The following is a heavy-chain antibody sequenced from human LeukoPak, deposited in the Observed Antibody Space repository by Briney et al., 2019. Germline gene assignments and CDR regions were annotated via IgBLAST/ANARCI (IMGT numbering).Heavy chain of an antibody. V-gene: IGHV3-48*02. CDR2: ISRSSDVI. Sequence: GGSLRLSCAASGFSFSYYSMNWVRQAPGKGLDWVSYISRSSDVIYYAGSVKGRFTISRDNAKNSLYLQMNSLRDEDTAVYYCARDKTSDIWGQGTMVTVSS. CDR3: ARDKTSDI. CDR1: GFSFSYYS. J-gene: IGHJ3*02.